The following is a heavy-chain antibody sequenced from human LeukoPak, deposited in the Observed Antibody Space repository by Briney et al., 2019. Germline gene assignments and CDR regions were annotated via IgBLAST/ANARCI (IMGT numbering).Heavy chain of an antibody. CDR1: GFTFSSYE. CDR3: ARVRENYYYYGMDV. Sequence: GGSLRLSCAASGFTFSSYEMNWVRQAPGKGLEWVSYISSSGSTIYYADSVEGRFTISRDNAKNSLYLQMNSLRAEDTAVYYCARVRENYYYYGMDVWGQGTTVTVSS. V-gene: IGHV3-48*03. CDR2: ISSSGSTI. J-gene: IGHJ6*02. D-gene: IGHD1-26*01.